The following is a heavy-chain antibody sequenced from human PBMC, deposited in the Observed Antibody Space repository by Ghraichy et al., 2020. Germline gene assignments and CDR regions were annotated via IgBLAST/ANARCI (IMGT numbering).Heavy chain of an antibody. Sequence: GGSLRLSCAASGFTFSSYDMHWVRQATGKGLEWVSAIGTAGDTYYPGSVKGRFTISRENAKNSLYLQMNSLRAGDTAVYYCVRGSLRLRLGESYYYYYGMDVWGQGTTVTVSS. CDR1: GFTFSSYD. CDR3: VRGSLRLRLGESYYYYYGMDV. D-gene: IGHD3-16*01. J-gene: IGHJ6*02. CDR2: IGTAGDT. V-gene: IGHV3-13*01.